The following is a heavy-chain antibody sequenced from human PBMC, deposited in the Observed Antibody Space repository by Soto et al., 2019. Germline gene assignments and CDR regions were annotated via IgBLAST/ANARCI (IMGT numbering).Heavy chain of an antibody. CDR1: GFTFSSYA. CDR2: ISGSGLNT. V-gene: IGHV3-23*01. J-gene: IGHJ4*02. Sequence: EVPLLESGGGLVQPGGSLTLSCAASGFTFSSYAMSWVRQAPGKGLEWVSAISGSGLNTYYAESVKGRFTNSRDNSKNTLYLQLNSLRAEDTAIYYCAKAFPPYYGSGSSYYFTFWGQGTLVTVSS. CDR3: AKAFPPYYGSGSSYYFTF. D-gene: IGHD3-10*01.